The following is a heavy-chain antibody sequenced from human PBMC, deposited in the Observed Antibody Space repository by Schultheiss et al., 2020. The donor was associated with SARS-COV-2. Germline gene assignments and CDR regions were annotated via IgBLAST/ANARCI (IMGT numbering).Heavy chain of an antibody. Sequence: GGSLRLSCAASGFTFSDYYMSWIRQAPGKGLEWVSYISSSGSTIYYADSVKGRFTISRDNAKNSLYLQMNSLRAEDTAEYYCARGDSSGYYYDWLTHNDYWSQGTLVTVSS. V-gene: IGHV3-11*01. CDR2: ISSSGSTI. J-gene: IGHJ4*02. D-gene: IGHD3-22*01. CDR1: GFTFSDYY. CDR3: ARGDSSGYYYDWLTHNDY.